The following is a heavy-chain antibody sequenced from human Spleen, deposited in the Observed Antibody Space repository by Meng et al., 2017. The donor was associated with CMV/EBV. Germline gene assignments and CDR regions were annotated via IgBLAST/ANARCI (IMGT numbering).Heavy chain of an antibody. D-gene: IGHD3-3*01. CDR3: ARTSSGYYYGLDV. Sequence: SETLSLTCTVSGGSVSSGSYYWSWIRQPPGKGLEWIGYIYYSGSTNYNPSLKSRVTISVDRSKNQFSLKLSSVTAADTAIYYCARTSSGYYYGLDVWGQGTTVTVSS. CDR2: IYYSGST. J-gene: IGHJ6*02. V-gene: IGHV4-61*01. CDR1: GGSVSSGSYY.